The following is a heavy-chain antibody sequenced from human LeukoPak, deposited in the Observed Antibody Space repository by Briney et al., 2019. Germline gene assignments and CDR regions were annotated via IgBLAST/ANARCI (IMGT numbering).Heavy chain of an antibody. Sequence: GGSLRLSCAASGFTFSSYAMSWVRQAPGKGLEWVSAISGSGGSTYYADSVKGRFTISRDNSKNTLYLQMNSLRSEDTAVYYCARSGSLEPPDYYYYYMDVWGKGTTVTVSS. CDR2: ISGSGGST. CDR3: ARSGSLEPPDYYYYYMDV. CDR1: GFTFSSYA. V-gene: IGHV3-23*01. D-gene: IGHD1-1*01. J-gene: IGHJ6*03.